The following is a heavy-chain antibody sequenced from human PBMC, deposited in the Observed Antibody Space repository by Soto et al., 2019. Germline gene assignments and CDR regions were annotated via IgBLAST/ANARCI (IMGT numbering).Heavy chain of an antibody. CDR3: ATRTDYYYGSGSLGGMDV. V-gene: IGHV4-31*03. CDR2: IYYSGST. D-gene: IGHD3-10*01. J-gene: IGHJ6*02. CDR1: GGSISSGAYY. Sequence: QVQLQESGPGLVKPSQTLSLTCTVSGGSISSGAYYWSWIRQHPGKGLEWIGYIYYSGSTYYNPSLKSRVTISVDTSKNQFSLKLSSVTAADTAVYYCATRTDYYYGSGSLGGMDVWGQGTTVTVSS.